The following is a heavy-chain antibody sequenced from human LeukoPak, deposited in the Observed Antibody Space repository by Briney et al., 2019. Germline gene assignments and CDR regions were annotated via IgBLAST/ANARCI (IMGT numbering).Heavy chain of an antibody. CDR1: GFTFSSYE. J-gene: IGHJ4*02. Sequence: PGRSLRLSCAVSGFTFSSYEMNWVRQAPGKGLEWVSYISSSGSTIYYADSVKGRFTISRDNAKNSLYLQMNSLRAEDTAVYYCARDCLTINWNYAYCFDYWGQGTLVTVSS. V-gene: IGHV3-48*03. CDR2: ISSSGSTI. CDR3: ARDCLTINWNYAYCFDY. D-gene: IGHD1-7*01.